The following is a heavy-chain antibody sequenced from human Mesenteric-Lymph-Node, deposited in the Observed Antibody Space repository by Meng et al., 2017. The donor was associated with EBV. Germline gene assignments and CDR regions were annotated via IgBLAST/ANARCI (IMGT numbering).Heavy chain of an antibody. Sequence: QVQLQQGGAGLLKPSTTLSLNCAVHGGSFSDYFWTWIRQAPGKGLEWVGEINHSGSTKYNPSLKSRVTISVDTSKNQISLNLNSVTAADTAVYYCARPRIRYGSGSYYYWGQGTLVTVSS. V-gene: IGHV4-34*01. D-gene: IGHD3-10*01. CDR2: INHSGST. CDR3: ARPRIRYGSGSYYY. CDR1: GGSFSDYF. J-gene: IGHJ4*02.